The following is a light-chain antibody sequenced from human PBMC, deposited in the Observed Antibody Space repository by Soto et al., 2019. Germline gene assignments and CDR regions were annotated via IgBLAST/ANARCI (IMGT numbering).Light chain of an antibody. CDR2: SAS. Sequence: EIVLTQSPGTLSLSPGERATLSCRASLNISSAFLAWYQHKPGQAPRLLISSASSRATGIPDRFSGSGSGTDFTLTIRRLEPEDFAGYYCQQYVSSPRTFGQGTNVDIK. CDR3: QQYVSSPRT. J-gene: IGKJ1*01. CDR1: LNISSAF. V-gene: IGKV3-20*01.